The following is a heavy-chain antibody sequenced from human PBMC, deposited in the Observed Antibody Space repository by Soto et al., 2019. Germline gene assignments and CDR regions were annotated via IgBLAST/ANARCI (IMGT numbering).Heavy chain of an antibody. V-gene: IGHV3-30*18. Sequence: QVQLVESGGGVVQPGRSLRLSCAASGFTFSSYGMHWVRQAPGKGLEWVAVISYDGSNKYYADSVKGRFTISRDNSKNTLYLQMSSLRAEDTAVYYCAKDLSLHGSGSYYNAHSLQVMGPWGQGTLVTVSS. CDR2: ISYDGSNK. CDR1: GFTFSSYG. J-gene: IGHJ5*02. D-gene: IGHD3-10*01. CDR3: AKDLSLHGSGSYYNAHSLQVMGP.